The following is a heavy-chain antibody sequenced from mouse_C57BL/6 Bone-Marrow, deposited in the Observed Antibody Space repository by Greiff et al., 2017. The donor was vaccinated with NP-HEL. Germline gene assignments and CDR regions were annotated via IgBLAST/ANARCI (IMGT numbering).Heavy chain of an antibody. CDR2: IYPGDGDT. D-gene: IGHD1-1*01. V-gene: IGHV1-82*01. CDR1: GYAFSSSW. J-gene: IGHJ2*01. CDR3: ATYYGSSYSFDY. Sequence: VKLQESGPELVKPGASVKISCKASGYAFSSSWMNWVKQRPGKGLEWIGRIYPGDGDTNYNGKFKGKATLTADKSSSTAYMQLSSLTSEDSAVYFCATYYGSSYSFDYWGQGTTLTVSS.